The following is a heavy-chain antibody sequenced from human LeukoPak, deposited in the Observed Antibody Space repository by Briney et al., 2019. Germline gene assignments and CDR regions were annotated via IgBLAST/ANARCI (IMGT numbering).Heavy chain of an antibody. D-gene: IGHD5-18*01. Sequence: GGSLRLSCAASGFTFSSYWMPWVRQAPGKGLVWVSRINSDGSSTSYADSVKGRFTISRDNAKNTLYLQMNSLRAEDTAVYYCARVEAMDLYYYYGLDVWGQGTTVTVSS. CDR2: INSDGSST. CDR1: GFTFSSYW. CDR3: ARVEAMDLYYYYGLDV. J-gene: IGHJ6*02. V-gene: IGHV3-74*01.